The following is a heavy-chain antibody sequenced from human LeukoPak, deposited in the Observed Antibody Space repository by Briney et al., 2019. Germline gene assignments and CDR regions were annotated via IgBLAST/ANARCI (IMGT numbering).Heavy chain of an antibody. CDR3: AEGMVDYTPQLLYGMDV. D-gene: IGHD1-7*01. J-gene: IGHJ6*02. V-gene: IGHV1-69*04. CDR1: GGTFSSYA. CDR2: IIPILGIA. Sequence: SVKVSCKASGGTFSSYAISWVRQAPGQGLEWMGRIIPILGIANYAQKFQGRVTITADKSTSTAYMELSSLRSEDTAVYYCAEGMVDYTPQLLYGMDVWGQGTTVTVSS.